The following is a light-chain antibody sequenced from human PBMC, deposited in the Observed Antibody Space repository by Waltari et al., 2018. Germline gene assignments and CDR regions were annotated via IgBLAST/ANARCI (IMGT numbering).Light chain of an antibody. V-gene: IGKV3-20*01. J-gene: IGKJ1*01. CDR3: QQYGSSPRT. Sequence: IVLTQSPGTLSLSPGERATLPCRASQSVNSNYFAWYQQKPGQAPRLLIYGISSRATGIPDRFSGSGSGTDFTLTISRLEPEDFAVYYCQQYGSSPRTFGQGTKVEIK. CDR2: GIS. CDR1: QSVNSNY.